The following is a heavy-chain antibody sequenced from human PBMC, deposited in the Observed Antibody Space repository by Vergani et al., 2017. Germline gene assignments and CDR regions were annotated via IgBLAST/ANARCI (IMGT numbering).Heavy chain of an antibody. CDR2: IYWTDDQ. CDR1: GFSLNTRGVS. CDR3: VYRKTEGGTTGCFYPFYYYNNMDV. J-gene: IGHJ6*03. D-gene: IGHD1-7*01. V-gene: IGHV2-5*04. Sequence: QITLKESGPTLVKPTQTLTLTCTFSGFSLNTRGVSVAWIRQPPGKALDWLALIYWTDDQHYSPSLNNRVTITKDTSKNQVVLTMTNMDYVDTGTYYCVYRKTEGGTTGCFYPFYYYNNMDVWGKGTTVTVSS.